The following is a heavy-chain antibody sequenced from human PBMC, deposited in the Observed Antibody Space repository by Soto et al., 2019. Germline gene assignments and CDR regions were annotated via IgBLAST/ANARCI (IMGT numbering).Heavy chain of an antibody. CDR1: GGSISSYY. D-gene: IGHD6-19*01. CDR2: IYYSGST. Sequence: SETLSLTCTVSGGSISSYYWSWIRQPPGKGLEWIEYIYYSGSTNYDPSLKSRVTISVDTSKNQFSLKLSSVTAADTAVYYCARLRGQWLVQKQDYYYYYMDVWGKGTTVTVSS. V-gene: IGHV4-59*08. J-gene: IGHJ6*03. CDR3: ARLRGQWLVQKQDYYYYYMDV.